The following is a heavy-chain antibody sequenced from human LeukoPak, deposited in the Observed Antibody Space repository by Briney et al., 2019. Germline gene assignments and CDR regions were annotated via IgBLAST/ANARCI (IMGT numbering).Heavy chain of an antibody. CDR2: ISYDGSNE. CDR1: GFTFSSYG. D-gene: IGHD3-10*01. V-gene: IGHV3-30*18. J-gene: IGHJ4*02. Sequence: GRSLRLSCAASGFTFSSYGMHWVRQAPGKGLEWVAVISYDGSNEYYADSVKGRFTISRDTSKNTLYLQMNSLRAEDTAVYYCANKDYYGSGSCPDYWGQGTLVTVSS. CDR3: ANKDYYGSGSCPDY.